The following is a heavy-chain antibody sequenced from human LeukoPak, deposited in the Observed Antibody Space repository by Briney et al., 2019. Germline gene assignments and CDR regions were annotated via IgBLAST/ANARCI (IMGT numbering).Heavy chain of an antibody. V-gene: IGHV3-23*01. CDR3: ARDTEHCFDH. CDR1: GFTFSSFD. J-gene: IGHJ4*02. Sequence: GGSLRLSCAASGFTFSSFDMSWVRQAPGKGLEWVSTLSCIDTSCTEYYADSVKGRFSISRDNSKNTLFLQMNSLRVEDTAVYYCARDTEHCFDHWGQGNPFPVSS. CDR2: LSCIDTSCTE. D-gene: IGHD3-3*02.